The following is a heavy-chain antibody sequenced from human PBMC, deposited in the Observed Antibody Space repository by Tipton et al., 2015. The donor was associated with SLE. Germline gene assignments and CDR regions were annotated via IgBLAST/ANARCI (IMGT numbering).Heavy chain of an antibody. D-gene: IGHD2-15*01. CDR1: GGSISSSNW. CDR2: IYHSGST. J-gene: IGHJ3*02. V-gene: IGHV4-4*02. Sequence: TLSLTCAVSGGSISSSNWWSWVRQPPGKGLEWIGEIYHSGSTNYNPSLKSRVTISVDTSKNQFSLKLSSVTAADTAVYYCARAEGSWDAFDIWGQGTMVTVSS. CDR3: ARAEGSWDAFDI.